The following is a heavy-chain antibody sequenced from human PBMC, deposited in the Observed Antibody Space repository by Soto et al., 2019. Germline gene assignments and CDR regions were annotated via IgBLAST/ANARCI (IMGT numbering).Heavy chain of an antibody. Sequence: SETLSLTCTVSGVSISSSNYHWGWIRQPPGKGLEWIGSIYYTGSTHYNPSLKSRVTVSADTSKNQFSLRLSSVIAADTAVYYCERHESNPHTSGTYLDYWGQGTLVTVSS. J-gene: IGHJ4*02. CDR1: GVSISSSNYH. CDR2: IYYTGST. V-gene: IGHV4-39*01. D-gene: IGHD3-10*01. CDR3: ERHESNPHTSGTYLDY.